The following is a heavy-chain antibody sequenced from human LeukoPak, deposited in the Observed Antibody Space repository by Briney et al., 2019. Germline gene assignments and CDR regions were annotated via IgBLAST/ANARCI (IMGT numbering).Heavy chain of an antibody. J-gene: IGHJ4*02. D-gene: IGHD6-6*01. Sequence: SETLSLTCAVHGGSSSGYYWSWIRQPPGKGLEWIGEINHRGNTNYNPSLKSRVTISVDTSKNQFSLKLSSMTAADTAVYYCAGPGAARLDYWGQGTLVTVSS. V-gene: IGHV4-34*01. CDR1: GGSSSGYY. CDR3: AGPGAARLDY. CDR2: INHRGNT.